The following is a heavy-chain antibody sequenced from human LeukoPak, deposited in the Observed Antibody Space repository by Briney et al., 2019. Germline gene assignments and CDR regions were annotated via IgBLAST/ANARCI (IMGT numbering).Heavy chain of an antibody. CDR3: ASGEGYTGY. V-gene: IGHV1-69*04. CDR2: IIPIFGMA. CDR1: GGTFSSYA. D-gene: IGHD6-13*01. J-gene: IGHJ4*02. Sequence: ASVKVSCKASGGTFSSYAISWVRQAPGQGLEWMGRIIPIFGMANYAQKFQGRVTITADKSTSTAYMELSSLRSEDTAVYYCASGEGYTGYWGQGTLVTVSS.